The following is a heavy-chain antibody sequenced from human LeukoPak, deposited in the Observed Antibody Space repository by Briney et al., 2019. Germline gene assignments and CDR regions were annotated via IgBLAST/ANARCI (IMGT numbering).Heavy chain of an antibody. CDR2: INHSGST. J-gene: IGHJ3*02. CDR3: ARHEPSIAAAGTECDAFDI. Sequence: KPSETLSLTCAVYGGSFSHYYWSWIRQPPGKGLEWIGEINHSGSTTYNPSLQSRVTISVDTSKNQFSLKLSSVTAADTAVYYCARHEPSIAAAGTECDAFDIWGQGTMVTVSS. V-gene: IGHV4-34*01. D-gene: IGHD6-13*01. CDR1: GGSFSHYY.